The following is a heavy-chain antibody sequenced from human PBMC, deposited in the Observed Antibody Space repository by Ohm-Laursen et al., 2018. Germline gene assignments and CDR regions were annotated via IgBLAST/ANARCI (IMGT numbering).Heavy chain of an antibody. Sequence: SLRLSCAASGFTFSSYGMHWVRQAPGKGLERVAVISYDGSNKYYADSVKGRFTISRDNSKNTLYLQMNSLRAEDTAVYYCAKDLRYYDSSGGAWGQGTLVTVSS. V-gene: IGHV3-30*18. CDR2: ISYDGSNK. D-gene: IGHD3-22*01. J-gene: IGHJ5*02. CDR1: GFTFSSYG. CDR3: AKDLRYYDSSGGA.